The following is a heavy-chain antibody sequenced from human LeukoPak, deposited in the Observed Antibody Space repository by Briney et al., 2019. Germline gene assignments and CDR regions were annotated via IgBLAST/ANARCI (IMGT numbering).Heavy chain of an antibody. CDR1: GYSFTSYW. V-gene: IGHV5-51*01. Sequence: KGGESLKISCKGSGYSFTSYWIGWVRQMPGKGLEWMGIIYPGDSDTRYSPSFQGQVTISADKSISTAYLQWSSLKASDTAMYYCARLGHLWGGYDFAWGSYMDVWGKGTTVTVSS. J-gene: IGHJ6*03. CDR2: IYPGDSDT. D-gene: IGHD5-12*01. CDR3: ARLGHLWGGYDFAWGSYMDV.